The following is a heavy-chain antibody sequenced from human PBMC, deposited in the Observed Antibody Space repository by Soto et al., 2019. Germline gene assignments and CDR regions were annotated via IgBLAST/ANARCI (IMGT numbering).Heavy chain of an antibody. J-gene: IGHJ6*02. D-gene: IGHD2-21*01. CDR1: GFTDSGNY. V-gene: IGHV3-53*01. CDR3: ATELIAKYGMDV. Sequence: EVQLVESGGGLVQPGGSLRLSCAASGFTDSGNYVTWVRQAPGKGLEWVSVIYTDDNIYYADSVTGRFTISRDNSKNTFYLQMNRLRVEDTAVYYCATELIAKYGMDVWGQGTTVTVSS. CDR2: IYTDDNI.